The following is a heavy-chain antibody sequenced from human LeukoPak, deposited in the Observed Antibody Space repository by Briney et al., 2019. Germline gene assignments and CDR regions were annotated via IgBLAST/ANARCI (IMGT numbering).Heavy chain of an antibody. CDR2: IRSDGNNK. CDR1: GFTFDSYG. D-gene: IGHD3-10*01. CDR3: AKTLNMVRGVTTDY. Sequence: GSLRLSCAASGFTFDSYGMHWVRQAPGKGLEWVAFIRSDGNNKYYADSVKGRFTISRDNSKNTLYLQMNSLRAEDTAVYYCAKTLNMVRGVTTDYWGQGTLVTVSS. V-gene: IGHV3-30*02. J-gene: IGHJ4*02.